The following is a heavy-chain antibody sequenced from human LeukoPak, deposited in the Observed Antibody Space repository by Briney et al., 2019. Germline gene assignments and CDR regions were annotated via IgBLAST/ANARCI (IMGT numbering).Heavy chain of an antibody. J-gene: IGHJ4*02. D-gene: IGHD3-22*01. Sequence: PGGXLRLSCAASGFTFSSYEMNWVRQAPGKGLEWVSYISSSGSTIYYADSVKGRFTISRDNAKNSLYVQMNSLRAEDTAVYYCARDRYYYDSSGYYFYDYWGQGTLVTVSS. CDR2: ISSSGSTI. CDR3: ARDRYYYDSSGYYFYDY. CDR1: GFTFSSYE. V-gene: IGHV3-48*03.